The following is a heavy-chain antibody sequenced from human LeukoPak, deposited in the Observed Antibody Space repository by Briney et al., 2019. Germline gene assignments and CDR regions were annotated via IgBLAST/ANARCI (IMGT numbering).Heavy chain of an antibody. J-gene: IGHJ5*02. D-gene: IGHD3-22*01. CDR2: NWYDGNRK. V-gene: IGHV3-33*01. Sequence: GMCLGLLCATSGFSLHRFCKHRVREAPAKGLGGGGVNWYDGNRKYYADSVRGRFTISRDAYKNTLYLQMNSLRAEDTAVYSCARDVDTSGHYGWFDPWGQGTLVTVSS. CDR3: ARDVDTSGHYGWFDP. CDR1: GFSLHRFC.